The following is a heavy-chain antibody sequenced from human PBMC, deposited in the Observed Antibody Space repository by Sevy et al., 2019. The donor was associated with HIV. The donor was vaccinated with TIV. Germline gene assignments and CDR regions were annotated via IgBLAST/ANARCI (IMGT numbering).Heavy chain of an antibody. CDR2: IYYSGST. D-gene: IGHD5-12*01. Sequence: SETLSLTCTVSGGSISSSSYYWGWIRQPPGKGLEWIGSIYYSGSTYYNPSLKSRVTISVDTSKNQFSLKLSSVTAADTAVYYCARRGGDGYNPFDYWGQRTLVTVSS. J-gene: IGHJ4*02. CDR3: ARRGGDGYNPFDY. V-gene: IGHV4-39*01. CDR1: GGSISSSSYY.